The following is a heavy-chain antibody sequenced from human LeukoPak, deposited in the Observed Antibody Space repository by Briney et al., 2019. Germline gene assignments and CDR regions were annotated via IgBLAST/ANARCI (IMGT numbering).Heavy chain of an antibody. Sequence: PSETLSLTCTVSGGSISSYYWSWIRQPPGKGLEWIGYIYTSGSTNYNPSLKSRVTISVDTSKNQFSLKLSSVTAADTAVYYCARSIGGTRGYYYYYYMDVWGKGTMVTVSS. V-gene: IGHV4-4*09. CDR2: IYTSGST. D-gene: IGHD2/OR15-2a*01. J-gene: IGHJ6*03. CDR3: ARSIGGTRGYYYYYYMDV. CDR1: GGSISSYY.